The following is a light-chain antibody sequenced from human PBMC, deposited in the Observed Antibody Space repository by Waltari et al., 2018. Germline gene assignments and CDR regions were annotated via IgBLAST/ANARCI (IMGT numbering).Light chain of an antibody. CDR1: SSDVGGSNY. Sequence: QSALTQPASVSGSPGLSITISCTGNSSDVGGSNYVSWYQQHPGKAPKLMIYEVSNRPSGVSNRFSGSKSGNTASLTISGLQAEDEADYYCSSYTSSSTYVFGTGTKVTVL. CDR3: SSYTSSSTYV. V-gene: IGLV2-14*01. CDR2: EVS. J-gene: IGLJ1*01.